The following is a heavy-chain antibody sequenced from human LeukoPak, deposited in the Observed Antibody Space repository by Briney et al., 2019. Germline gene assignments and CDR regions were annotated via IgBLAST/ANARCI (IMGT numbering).Heavy chain of an antibody. D-gene: IGHD3-10*01. CDR3: ARGTMIRGYNWFDP. J-gene: IGHJ5*02. CDR1: GFTFSSYW. V-gene: IGHV3-7*04. CDR2: VKQDGSEK. Sequence: QTGGSLRLSCAASGFTFSSYWMSWVRQAPGKGLEWVANVKQDGSEKYYVDSVKGRFTISRDNAKNSLYLQMNSLRAEDTAVYYCARGTMIRGYNWFDPWGQGTLVTVSS.